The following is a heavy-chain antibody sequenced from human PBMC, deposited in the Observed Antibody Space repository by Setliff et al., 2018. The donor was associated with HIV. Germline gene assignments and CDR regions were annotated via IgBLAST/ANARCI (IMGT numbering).Heavy chain of an antibody. CDR1: GGTFSNYV. CDR3: ARGGVYYYDSSGWSMDY. V-gene: IGHV1-69*05. Sequence: SVKVSCKASGGTFSNYVVSWVRQAPGQRLEWMGGIIPIFGETDYAQMFQGRVTITTDESTSTAYMELSSLRSEDTAVYYCARGGVYYYDSSGWSMDYWGQGTLVTVSS. D-gene: IGHD3-22*01. J-gene: IGHJ4*02. CDR2: IIPIFGET.